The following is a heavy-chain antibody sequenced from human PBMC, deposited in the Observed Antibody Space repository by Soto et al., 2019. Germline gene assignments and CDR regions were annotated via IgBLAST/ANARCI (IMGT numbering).Heavy chain of an antibody. CDR3: AKDGQYRTDGFDV. Sequence: EAQLLESGGDWAQPGGSLRLSCAASGFTFSSHGMSWVRQAPGKGLEWIEGISRGGGTTYYADSVKGRFTISRDNSKNTQDLIMNSLKVEDTALYYCAKDGQYRTDGFDVWGQGTMVTVSS. D-gene: IGHD6-6*01. J-gene: IGHJ3*01. CDR1: GFTFSSHG. V-gene: IGHV3-23*01. CDR2: ISRGGGTT.